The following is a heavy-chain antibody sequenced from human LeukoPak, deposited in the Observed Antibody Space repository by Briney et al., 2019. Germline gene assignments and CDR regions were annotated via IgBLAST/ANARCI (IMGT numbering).Heavy chain of an antibody. CDR1: GFTFIDYD. CDR2: ISGSGGST. CDR3: AKTTAGYSSGRYPGWPVDY. Sequence: GGSLRLSCAASGFTFIDYDMHWVRQVIGKGLEWVSGISGSGGSTFYADSVKGRFTISRDNSENTVYLQMNSLKADDTAVYYCAKTTAGYSSGRYPGWPVDYWGQGTLATVSS. D-gene: IGHD6-19*01. J-gene: IGHJ4*02. V-gene: IGHV3-23*01.